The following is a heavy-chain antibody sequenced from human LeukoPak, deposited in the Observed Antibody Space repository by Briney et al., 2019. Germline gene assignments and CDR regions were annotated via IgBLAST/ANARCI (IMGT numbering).Heavy chain of an antibody. CDR3: ASHYDSSGYYGYWFDP. Sequence: GGSLRLSCGASGFTFSSYGMHWVRQAPGKGLEWVSVIYSGGSTYYADSVKGRFTISRDNSKNTLYLQMNSLRAEDTAVYYCASHYDSSGYYGYWFDPWGQGTLVTVSS. CDR1: GFTFSSYG. D-gene: IGHD3-22*01. J-gene: IGHJ5*02. CDR2: IYSGGST. V-gene: IGHV3-NL1*01.